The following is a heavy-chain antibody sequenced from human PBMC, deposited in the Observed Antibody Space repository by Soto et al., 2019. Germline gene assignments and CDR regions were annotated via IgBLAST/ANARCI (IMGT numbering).Heavy chain of an antibody. J-gene: IGHJ4*02. CDR2: INQDGSER. Sequence: EVQLVESGGGLVRPGGSLRLSCAASGFTFSTCWMMWVGQAPGKGLEWVANINQDGSERYYVDSVKGRFTISRDNAKNSLYLQMNSLRAEDTAVYYCVKDNRGSYWGQGTLVTVSS. D-gene: IGHD3-10*01. CDR3: VKDNRGSY. V-gene: IGHV3-7*01. CDR1: GFTFSTCW.